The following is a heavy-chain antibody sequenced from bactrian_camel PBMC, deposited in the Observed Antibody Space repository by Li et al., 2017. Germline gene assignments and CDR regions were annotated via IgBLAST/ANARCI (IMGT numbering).Heavy chain of an antibody. CDR1: GGSYMSNC. Sequence: HVQLVESGGGSVQAGGSLRLSCAASGGSYMSNCMAWFRQAPGKGREGVAAMYTGGGRTFYADSVKGRFTISQDNANTLYLQMESLKPEDTAVYYCTRSYFGASHNTFAFWGQGTQVTVS. CDR3: TRSYFGASHNTFAF. V-gene: IGHV3S1*01. J-gene: IGHJ4*01. CDR2: MYTGGGRT. D-gene: IGHD1*01.